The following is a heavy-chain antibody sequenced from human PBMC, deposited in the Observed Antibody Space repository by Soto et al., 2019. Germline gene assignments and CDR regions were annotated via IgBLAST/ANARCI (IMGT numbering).Heavy chain of an antibody. CDR1: GGSISSYY. V-gene: IGHV4-59*01. CDR2: IYYSGST. CDR3: ARAGAVSSSWRAGGMDV. D-gene: IGHD6-13*01. J-gene: IGHJ6*02. Sequence: SETLSLTCTVSGGSISSYYWSWIRQPPGKGLEWIGYIYYSGSTNYNPSLKSRVTISVDTSKNQFSLKLSSVTAADTAVYYCARAGAVSSSWRAGGMDVWGQGTTVTVS.